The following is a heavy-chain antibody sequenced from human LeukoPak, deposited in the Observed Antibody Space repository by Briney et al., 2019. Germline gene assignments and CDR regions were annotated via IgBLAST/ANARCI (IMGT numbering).Heavy chain of an antibody. V-gene: IGHV3-74*01. J-gene: IGHJ4*02. CDR1: GFTFSSYW. CDR3: ARRRPHGNDY. CDR2: IASDGRST. Sequence: GGSLRLSCAASGFTFSSYWMNWVRQAPGKGLVWVSRIASDGRSTTYEDSVKGRFSISRDNAKNTLYLQMNSLRAEATAVYYCARRRPHGNDYWGQGTLVTVSS. D-gene: IGHD4-23*01.